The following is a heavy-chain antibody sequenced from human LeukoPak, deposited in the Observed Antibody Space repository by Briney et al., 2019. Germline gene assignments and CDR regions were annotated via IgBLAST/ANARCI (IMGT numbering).Heavy chain of an antibody. Sequence: SETLSLTCTVSGGSISSYYWSWIRQPPGKGLEWIGYIYYSGNTNDNPSLKSRVTISIDTSKNQFSLKMSSVIAADTAVYYCARVGSGCFDYWGQGTLVTVSS. V-gene: IGHV4-59*01. CDR2: IYYSGNT. CDR3: ARVGSGCFDY. CDR1: GGSISSYY. J-gene: IGHJ4*02. D-gene: IGHD6-19*01.